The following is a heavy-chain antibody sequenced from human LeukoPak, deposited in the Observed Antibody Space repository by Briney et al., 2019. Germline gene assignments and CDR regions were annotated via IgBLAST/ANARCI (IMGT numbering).Heavy chain of an antibody. J-gene: IGHJ4*02. CDR1: GYTFTSYG. CDR3: ARDSLDVLLWFGESERFDY. V-gene: IGHV1-18*01. CDR2: ISAYNGNT. D-gene: IGHD3-10*01. Sequence: ASVKVSCKASGYTFTSYGISWVRQASGQGLEWMGWISAYNGNTNYAQKLQGRVTMTTDTSTSTAYMELRSLRSDDTAVYYCARDSLDVLLWFGESERFDYWGQGTLVTVSS.